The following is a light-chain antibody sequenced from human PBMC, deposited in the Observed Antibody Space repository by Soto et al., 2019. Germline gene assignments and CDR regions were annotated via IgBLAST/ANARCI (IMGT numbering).Light chain of an antibody. CDR2: DVS. CDR3: SSYTSSSLYV. Sequence: QSVLTQPASVSGSPGQSITISCTGTSSDVGGYSYVSGYQQLPGKAPKLMIYDVSDRPSGVSNRFSGSKSGNTASLTISGLQAEDEADYYCSSYTSSSLYVFGTGTRSPS. J-gene: IGLJ1*01. V-gene: IGLV2-14*01. CDR1: SSDVGGYSY.